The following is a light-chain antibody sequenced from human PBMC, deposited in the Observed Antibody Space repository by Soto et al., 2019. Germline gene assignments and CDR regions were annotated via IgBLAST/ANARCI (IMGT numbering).Light chain of an antibody. J-gene: IGKJ3*01. CDR2: AAS. CDR3: QEYSKWPLFT. CDR1: QSVSTN. V-gene: IGKV3-15*01. Sequence: EIVVTQSPGILSVSPGDRATLSCRASQSVSTNLAWYQQKPGQAPTLLIYAASTRATGIPARFTGSGSGTDFTLTISSLHSEDFAVYYCQEYSKWPLFTFGPGTRVGIK.